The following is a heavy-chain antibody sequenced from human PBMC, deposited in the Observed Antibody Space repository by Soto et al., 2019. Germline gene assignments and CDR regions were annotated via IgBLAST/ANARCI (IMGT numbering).Heavy chain of an antibody. V-gene: IGHV4-34*01. CDR1: GGPFSGYY. CDR2: INHSGGT. J-gene: IGHJ4*02. D-gene: IGHD5-12*01. Sequence: LSLTCAVYGGPFSGYYWSWIRQPPGKGLEWIGEINHSGGTNYNPSLKSRVTISVDTSKNQFSLKLSSVTAADTAVYYCVREGNVEMATILGFDYWGQGTLVTVSS. CDR3: VREGNVEMATILGFDY.